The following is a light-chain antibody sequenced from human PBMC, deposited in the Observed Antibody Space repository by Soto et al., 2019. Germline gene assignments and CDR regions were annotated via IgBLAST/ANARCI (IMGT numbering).Light chain of an antibody. Sequence: QSVLTQPPSASGTPGQRVTISCSGSSSNIGTNTVNWYQQLPGTAPKLLISNDNQRPSGVPDRFSGSQSGTSASLAISGLQSEDEADYYCAAWDGSLKAYVFGTGTKLTVL. CDR3: AAWDGSLKAYV. CDR1: SSNIGTNT. J-gene: IGLJ1*01. CDR2: NDN. V-gene: IGLV1-44*01.